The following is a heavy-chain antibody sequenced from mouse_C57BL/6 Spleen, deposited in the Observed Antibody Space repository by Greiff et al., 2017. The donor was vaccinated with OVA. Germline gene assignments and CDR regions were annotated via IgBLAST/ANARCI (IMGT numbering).Heavy chain of an antibody. V-gene: IGHV14-3*01. CDR2: IDPANGNT. D-gene: IGHD1-1*01. Sequence: VQLQQSVAELVRPGASVKLSCTASGFNIKNTYMHWVKQRPEQGLEWIGRIDPANGNTKYAPKFQGKATITADTSSNTAYLQLSSLTSEDTAIYYCARGVITTVVASSHYYAMDYWGQGTSVTVSS. J-gene: IGHJ4*01. CDR1: GFNIKNTY. CDR3: ARGVITTVVASSHYYAMDY.